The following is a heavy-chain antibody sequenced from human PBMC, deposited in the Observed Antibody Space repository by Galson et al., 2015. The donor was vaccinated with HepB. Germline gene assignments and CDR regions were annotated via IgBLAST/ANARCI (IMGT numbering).Heavy chain of an antibody. CDR3: VATAVTTFVSDWYFDL. V-gene: IGHV3-7*03. CDR1: GFTFSSYW. Sequence: SLRLSCAASGFTFSSYWMSWVRQAPGKGLEWVANIKQDGSEKYYVDSVKGRFTISRDNAKNSLYLQMNSLRAEDTAVYYCVATAVTTFVSDWYFDLWGRGTLVTVSS. CDR2: IKQDGSEK. D-gene: IGHD4-17*01. J-gene: IGHJ2*01.